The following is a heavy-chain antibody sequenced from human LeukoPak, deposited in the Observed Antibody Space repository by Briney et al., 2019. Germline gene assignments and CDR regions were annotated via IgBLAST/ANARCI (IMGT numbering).Heavy chain of an antibody. Sequence: GGSLRLSCAASGFTFSSYSVKWVRQAPGKGLEWVSYISSSSSTIYYADSVKGRFTISGDNAKNSLYLQMSSLRAEDTAVYYCARVGVYDSSGYYSSGGRYYYMDVWGKGATVTVSS. V-gene: IGHV3-48*01. CDR3: ARVGVYDSSGYYSSGGRYYYMDV. J-gene: IGHJ6*03. CDR2: ISSSSSTI. D-gene: IGHD3-22*01. CDR1: GFTFSSYS.